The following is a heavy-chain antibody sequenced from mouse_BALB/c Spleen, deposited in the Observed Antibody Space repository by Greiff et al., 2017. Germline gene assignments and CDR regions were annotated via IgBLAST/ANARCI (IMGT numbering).Heavy chain of an antibody. J-gene: IGHJ4*01. CDR3: AREGDGNYEGAMDY. Sequence: VMLVESGPGLVAPSQSLSITCTVSGFSLTSYGVHWVRQPPGKGLEWLGVIWAGGSTNYNSALMSRLSISKDNSKSQVFLKMNSLQTDDTAMYYCAREGDGNYEGAMDYWGQGTSVTVSS. D-gene: IGHD2-1*01. CDR2: IWAGGST. CDR1: GFSLTSYG. V-gene: IGHV2-9*02.